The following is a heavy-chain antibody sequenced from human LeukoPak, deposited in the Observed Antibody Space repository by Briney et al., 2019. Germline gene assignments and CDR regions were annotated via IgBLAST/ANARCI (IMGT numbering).Heavy chain of an antibody. J-gene: IGHJ3*02. D-gene: IGHD2-2*01. V-gene: IGHV3-20*04. CDR3: ARGYCTSTSCYGVAAFDI. CDR1: GFTFDVYG. Sequence: PGGSRRLSCAASGFTFDVYGMSWVRQAPGKGLEWVSGINWNGGSTGYADSVKGRFTISRNNAKNSLYLQMNSLRAEDTALYYCARGYCTSTSCYGVAAFDIWGQGTMVTVSS. CDR2: INWNGGST.